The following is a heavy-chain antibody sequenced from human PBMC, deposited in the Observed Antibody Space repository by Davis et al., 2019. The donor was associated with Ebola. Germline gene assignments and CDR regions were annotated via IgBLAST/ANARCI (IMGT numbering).Heavy chain of an antibody. CDR2: ISPYSGKM. V-gene: IGHV1-18*01. CDR3: ARPPSTGWDLTNWFDP. J-gene: IGHJ5*02. CDR1: GYTFSTYG. D-gene: IGHD2-8*02. Sequence: ASAKVSCKTSGYTFSTYGLTWVRQAPGQGLEWMGWISPYSGKMDYAQNLQDRVSMTTDTSTNTAYMDLRSLRSDDTAIYYCARPPSTGWDLTNWFDPWGQGTLVTVSS.